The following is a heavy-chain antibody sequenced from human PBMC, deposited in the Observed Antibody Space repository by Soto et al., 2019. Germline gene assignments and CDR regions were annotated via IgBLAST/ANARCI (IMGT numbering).Heavy chain of an antibody. CDR3: ARGGYSSSWFPFDP. J-gene: IGHJ5*02. V-gene: IGHV1-69*06. D-gene: IGHD6-13*01. CDR1: GGTFSSYA. CDR2: IIPIFGTA. Sequence: SVKVSCKASGGTFSSYAISWVRQAPGQGLEWMGGIIPIFGTANYAQKFQGRVTITADKSTSTAYMELSSLRSEDTAVYYCARGGYSSSWFPFDPWGQGTLVTVSS.